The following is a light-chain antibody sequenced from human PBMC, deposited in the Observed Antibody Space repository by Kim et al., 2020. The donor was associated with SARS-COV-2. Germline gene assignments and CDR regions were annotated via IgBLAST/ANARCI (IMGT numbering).Light chain of an antibody. Sequence: SPGERATLANRASQNIYSTYLAWYQQKPGQAPRLLIYDTSTRATGIPDRFSGSGSGTDFTLTITRLEPEDFAVYYCQDYGVSRWTFGQGTKVDIK. J-gene: IGKJ1*01. CDR3: QDYGVSRWT. CDR2: DTS. V-gene: IGKV3-20*01. CDR1: QNIYSTY.